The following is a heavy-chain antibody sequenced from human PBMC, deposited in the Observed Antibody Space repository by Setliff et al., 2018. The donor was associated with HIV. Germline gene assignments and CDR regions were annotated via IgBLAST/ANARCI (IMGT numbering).Heavy chain of an antibody. CDR2: IWFDGSNK. D-gene: IGHD3-9*01. CDR3: ERRFLTVHMDV. V-gene: IGHV3-33*01. Sequence: GGSLRLSCAASGFSFNTYGMHWVRQAPGKGLQWVAAIWFDGSNKNYAAAVKGRFTISRDNAKNALYLQMNSLRAEDSAVYYCERRFLTVHMDVWGKGTTVTVSS. J-gene: IGHJ6*03. CDR1: GFSFNTYG.